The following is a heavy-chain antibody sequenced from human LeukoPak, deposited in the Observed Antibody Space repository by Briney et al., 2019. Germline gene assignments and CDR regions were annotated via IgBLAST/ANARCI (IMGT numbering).Heavy chain of an antibody. V-gene: IGHV3-33*01. D-gene: IGHD6-25*01. CDR3: ARDSGHAFDI. Sequence: GGSLRLSCAASGFTFSSYGMHWVRQAPGKGLEWVAVIRYDGSEKYYGDSVKGRFTISRDNSKNTLFLQMNSLRADDTAVYYCARDSGHAFDIWGQGTMVTVSS. J-gene: IGHJ3*02. CDR2: IRYDGSEK. CDR1: GFTFSSYG.